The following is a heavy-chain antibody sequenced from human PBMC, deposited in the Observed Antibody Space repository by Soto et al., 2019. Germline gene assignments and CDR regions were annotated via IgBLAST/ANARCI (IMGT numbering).Heavy chain of an antibody. CDR1: GFTFDDYA. CDR2: ISWNSGSI. D-gene: IGHD1-20*01. J-gene: IGHJ6*02. CDR3: AKDITGTWDYGMDV. Sequence: PGGSLRLSCAASGFTFDDYAMHWVRQAPGKGLEWVSGISWNSGSIGYADSVKGRFTISRDNAKNSLYLQMNSLRAEDTALYYCAKDITGTWDYGMDVRGQGTTVTVSS. V-gene: IGHV3-9*01.